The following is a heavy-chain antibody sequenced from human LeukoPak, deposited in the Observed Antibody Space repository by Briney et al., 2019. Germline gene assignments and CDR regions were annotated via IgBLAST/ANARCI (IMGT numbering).Heavy chain of an antibody. CDR1: GYTFTSLG. CDR3: ARGHLSRYDSTSGDY. V-gene: IGHV1-18*01. D-gene: IGHD3-22*01. J-gene: IGHJ4*02. Sequence: ASVKVSCKVSGYTFTSLGIGWVDRPPGQGLGWMGWISAYNGNTNYAQKLQGRVTMTTDTSTSTAYMELRSLRSDDTAVYYCARGHLSRYDSTSGDYWGQGTLVTVSS. CDR2: ISAYNGNT.